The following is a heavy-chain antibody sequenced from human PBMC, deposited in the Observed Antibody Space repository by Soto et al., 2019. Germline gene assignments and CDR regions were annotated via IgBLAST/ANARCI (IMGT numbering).Heavy chain of an antibody. J-gene: IGHJ3*02. CDR1: GFDFRSYE. CDR3: ARETLLDAIDI. Sequence: GGSLRLSCVASGFDFRSYEMNWVRQAPGKGLEWVSNIRANDESIYYADSVKGRASVSRDNAKNSLFLEMNSLRVDDTAVYYCARETLLDAIDIWGQGTMVNLSS. V-gene: IGHV3-48*03. CDR2: IRANDESI.